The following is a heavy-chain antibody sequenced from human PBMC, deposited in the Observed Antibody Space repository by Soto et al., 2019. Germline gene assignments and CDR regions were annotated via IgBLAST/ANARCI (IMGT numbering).Heavy chain of an antibody. CDR2: IDPSDSYT. Sequence: PGESLKISCKGSGYSFTSYWISWVRQMPGKGLEWMGRIDPSDSYTNYSPSFQGHVTISADKSISTAYLQWSSLKASDTAMYYCARHHCSGGSCYFEYYYYYGMDVWGQGTTVTVSS. CDR1: GYSFTSYW. D-gene: IGHD2-15*01. V-gene: IGHV5-10-1*01. CDR3: ARHHCSGGSCYFEYYYYYGMDV. J-gene: IGHJ6*02.